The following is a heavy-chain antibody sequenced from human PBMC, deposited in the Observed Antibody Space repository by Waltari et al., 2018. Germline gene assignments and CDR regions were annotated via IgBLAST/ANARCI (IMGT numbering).Heavy chain of an antibody. Sequence: EVQVVESGGGLVQPGGSLSLSCAASGFTFSRYWMTWVRQAPGKGLEWVANINQDGSEKYYVDSVKGRFTISRDNAKNSLYLQMNSLRAEDTAVYYCARDRLLWFGEFDYWGQGTLVTVSS. V-gene: IGHV3-7*01. CDR1: GFTFSRYW. J-gene: IGHJ4*02. CDR3: ARDRLLWFGEFDY. CDR2: INQDGSEK. D-gene: IGHD3-10*01.